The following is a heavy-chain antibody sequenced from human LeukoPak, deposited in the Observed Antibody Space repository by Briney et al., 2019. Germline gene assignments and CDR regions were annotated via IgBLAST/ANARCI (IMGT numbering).Heavy chain of an antibody. Sequence: SETLSLTCTVSGGSISSSSYYWGWIRQPPGKGLEWIGSIYYSGSTYYNPSLKSRVTISVDTSKNQFSLKLSSVTAADTAVYYCARRTGHFDYWGQGTLVTVSS. CDR3: ARRTGHFDY. J-gene: IGHJ4*02. CDR1: GGSISSSSYY. CDR2: IYYSGST. V-gene: IGHV4-39*01.